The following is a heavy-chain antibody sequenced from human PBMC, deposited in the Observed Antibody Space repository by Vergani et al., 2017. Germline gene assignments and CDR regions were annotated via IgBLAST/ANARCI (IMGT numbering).Heavy chain of an antibody. Sequence: QVQLQESGPGLVKPSETLSLTCTVSGCSISSYYWSWIRQPPGKGLEWIGYIYYSGSTNYNPSLKSRVTISVDTSKNQFSLKLSSVTAADTAVYYCASSGTTGYYFDYWGQGTLVTVSS. CDR1: GCSISSYY. CDR2: IYYSGST. D-gene: IGHD1-1*01. CDR3: ASSGTTGYYFDY. V-gene: IGHV4-59*08. J-gene: IGHJ4*02.